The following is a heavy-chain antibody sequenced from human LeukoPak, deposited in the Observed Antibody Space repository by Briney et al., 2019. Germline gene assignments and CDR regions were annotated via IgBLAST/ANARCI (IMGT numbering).Heavy chain of an antibody. CDR3: AHLGGVVTATTDFGY. V-gene: IGHV3-72*01. Sequence: GGSLRLSCAASGFTFSDHYMDWVRQAPGKGLEWVGRTRNKADTYTTHYAASVEGRFTISRDDSKNSLYLQMNSLKAEDTAVYYCAHLGGVVTATTDFGYWGQGTLVTVSS. CDR2: TRNKADTYTT. D-gene: IGHD2-2*01. J-gene: IGHJ4*02. CDR1: GFTFSDHY.